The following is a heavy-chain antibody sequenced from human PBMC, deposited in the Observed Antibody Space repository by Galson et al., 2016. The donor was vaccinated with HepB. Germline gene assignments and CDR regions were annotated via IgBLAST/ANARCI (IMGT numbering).Heavy chain of an antibody. CDR2: IYPGDSDT. CDR3: ARQPPLDPYCSGGTGYVVSGAFDI. Sequence: QSGADVKKPGDSLKISCKGSGYSFTTYWIGWVRQMPGKGLEWMGIIYPGDSDTRYSPSFQGQVTISVDKSIRTAYLQWTSLKASDTAMYYCARQPPLDPYCSGGTGYVVSGAFDIWGQGTVVTVSS. D-gene: IGHD2-15*01. V-gene: IGHV5-51*01. J-gene: IGHJ3*02. CDR1: GYSFTTYW.